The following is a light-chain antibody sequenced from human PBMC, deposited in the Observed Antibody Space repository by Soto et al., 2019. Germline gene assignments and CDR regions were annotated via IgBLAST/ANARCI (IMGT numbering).Light chain of an antibody. J-gene: IGKJ1*01. V-gene: IGKV1-39*01. CDR2: AAS. Sequence: DIQMTQSPSSLSASVGDRVTITCRASQTISTYLNWYQQKPGKAPRLLIYAASSLQSGVPSRFSGSGSGTDFTLTISSLQPEDFATYYCQQSYMTRTFGQGTKVEIK. CDR3: QQSYMTRT. CDR1: QTISTY.